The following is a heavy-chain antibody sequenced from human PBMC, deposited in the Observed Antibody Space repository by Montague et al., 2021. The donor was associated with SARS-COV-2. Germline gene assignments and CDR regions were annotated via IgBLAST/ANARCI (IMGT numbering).Heavy chain of an antibody. Sequence: SLRLSCAASGFTFSSYSMNWVRQAPGKGLEWVSSISSSSSYIYYADSVKGRFTISRDNAKNSLYLQMNSLRAEDTAVYYCASDRGELHAADYWDQGTLVTVS. V-gene: IGHV3-21*01. J-gene: IGHJ4*02. CDR3: ASDRGELHAADY. CDR1: GFTFSSYS. D-gene: IGHD1-26*01. CDR2: ISSSSSYI.